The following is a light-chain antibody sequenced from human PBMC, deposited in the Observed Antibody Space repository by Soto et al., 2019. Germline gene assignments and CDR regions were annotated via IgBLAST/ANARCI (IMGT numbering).Light chain of an antibody. Sequence: QSALTQPASVSGSPGQSITISCTGTSSDVGGYNYVSWYQQHPGKAPKLMIYDVSNRPSGVSNRFSGSTSGNTASLTISGLQAEVEADYYCSSYTSSSAPVVFGGGTKVTVL. V-gene: IGLV2-14*01. J-gene: IGLJ2*01. CDR1: SSDVGGYNY. CDR3: SSYTSSSAPVV. CDR2: DVS.